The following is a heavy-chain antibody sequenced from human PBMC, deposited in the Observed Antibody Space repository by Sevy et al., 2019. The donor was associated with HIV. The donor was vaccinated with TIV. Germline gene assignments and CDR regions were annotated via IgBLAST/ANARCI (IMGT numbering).Heavy chain of an antibody. V-gene: IGHV3-74*01. Sequence: GGSLRLSCAASGFTFSSYWMHWVRQAPGKGLVWVSRVNSDGSSTSYADSVKGRFTISRDNAKMTLYLQMNSLRAEDTAVYYCARGAAAGTFDYWGQGTLVTVSS. J-gene: IGHJ4*02. CDR1: GFTFSSYW. CDR3: ARGAAAGTFDY. D-gene: IGHD6-13*01. CDR2: VNSDGSST.